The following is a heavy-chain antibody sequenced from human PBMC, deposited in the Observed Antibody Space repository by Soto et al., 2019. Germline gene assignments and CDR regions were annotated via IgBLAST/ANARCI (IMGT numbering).Heavy chain of an antibody. V-gene: IGHV4-39*01. CDR2: IYYSGST. J-gene: IGHJ3*02. CDR3: ARHKSRDSSGYFAFDI. Sequence: SETLSLTCTVSGGSISSSSYYWGWIRQPPGKGLEWIGSIYYSGSTYYNPSLKSRVTISVDTSKNQFSLKLSSVTAADTAVYYCARHKSRDSSGYFAFDIWGKGTMVTVSS. D-gene: IGHD3-22*01. CDR1: GGSISSSSYY.